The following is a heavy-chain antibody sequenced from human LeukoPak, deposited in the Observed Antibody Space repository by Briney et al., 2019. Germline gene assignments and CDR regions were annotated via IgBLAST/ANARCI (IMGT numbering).Heavy chain of an antibody. D-gene: IGHD2-21*01. CDR1: DNSAYSTGFY. Sequence: PSETLSLTCTVYDNSAYSTGFYWGWIRQPPGKGLEWIGSFSHGGSTFYNPSPKSQVPISGDTSDKQFSLRLSSVTAADTAVYYCTTDRDLRWFYFWGRGTLVTVSS. J-gene: IGHJ4*02. CDR3: TTDRDLRWFYF. CDR2: FSHGGST. V-gene: IGHV4-39*07.